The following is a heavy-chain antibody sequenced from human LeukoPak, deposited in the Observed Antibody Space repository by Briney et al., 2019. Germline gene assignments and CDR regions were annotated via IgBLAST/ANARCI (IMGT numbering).Heavy chain of an antibody. J-gene: IGHJ5*02. CDR3: ARGYCSSTSCYVPYWFDP. D-gene: IGHD2-2*01. CDR2: INHSGST. V-gene: IGHV4-34*01. CDR1: GGSFSGYY. Sequence: SETLSLTCAVYGGSFSGYYWSWIRQPPGKGLEWIGEINHSGSTNYNPSLKSRVTISVDTSKNQFSLKLSSVTAADTAVYYCARGYCSSTSCYVPYWFDPWGQGTLVTVSS.